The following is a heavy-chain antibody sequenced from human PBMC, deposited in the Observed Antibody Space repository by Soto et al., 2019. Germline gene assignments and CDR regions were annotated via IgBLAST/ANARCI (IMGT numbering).Heavy chain of an antibody. CDR2: IYYSGST. CDR3: ARRLSSGYSDY. CDR1: GGSISDYY. D-gene: IGHD6-19*01. Sequence: QAQLQESGPGLVKPSETLSLTCTVSGGSISDYYWNWIRQPPGGGLEWIGYIYYSGSTNYNPSLKSRVTISVDTSKNQFSLKLSSVTAADTAVYYCARRLSSGYSDYWGQGTLVTVSS. V-gene: IGHV4-59*01. J-gene: IGHJ4*02.